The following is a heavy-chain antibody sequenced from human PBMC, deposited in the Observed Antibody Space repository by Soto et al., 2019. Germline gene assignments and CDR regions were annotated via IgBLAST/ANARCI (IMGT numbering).Heavy chain of an antibody. CDR1: GGSISSGGYS. CDR3: ARGLYYYDSSGFDY. Sequence: SETLSLTCAVSGGSISSGGYSWSWIRQPPGKGLEWIGYIYHSGSTYYNPSLKSRVTISVDRSKNQFSLKLSSVTAADTAVYYCARGLYYYDSSGFDYWGQGTLVTVAS. D-gene: IGHD3-22*01. CDR2: IYHSGST. V-gene: IGHV4-30-2*01. J-gene: IGHJ4*02.